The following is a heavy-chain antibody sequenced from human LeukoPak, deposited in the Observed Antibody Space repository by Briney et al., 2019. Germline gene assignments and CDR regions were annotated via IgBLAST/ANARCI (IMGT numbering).Heavy chain of an antibody. J-gene: IGHJ5*02. V-gene: IGHV3-30*02. CDR1: GFTISSYG. D-gene: IGHD3-16*01. Sequence: GGSLRLTCAASGFTISSYGMHWVRQAPGKGLEWVAFIRYDGSNKYYADSVKGRFTISRDNSKNTLYLQMNSLRAEDTSVYYCANWGRSDPWGQGTLVTVSS. CDR2: IRYDGSNK. CDR3: ANWGRSDP.